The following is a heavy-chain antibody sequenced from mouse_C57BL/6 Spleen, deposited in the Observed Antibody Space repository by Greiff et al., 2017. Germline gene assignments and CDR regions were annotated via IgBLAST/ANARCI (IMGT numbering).Heavy chain of an antibody. Sequence: QVHVKQSGAELVRPGTSVKVSCKASGYAFTNYLIEWVKQRPGQGLEWIGVINPGSGGTNYNEKFKGKATLTADKSSSTAYMQLSSLTSEDSAVYFCARHGSRYGNYYLDYWGQGTTLTVST. J-gene: IGHJ2*01. V-gene: IGHV1-54*01. CDR1: GYAFTNYL. CDR3: ARHGSRYGNYYLDY. D-gene: IGHD1-1*01. CDR2: INPGSGGT.